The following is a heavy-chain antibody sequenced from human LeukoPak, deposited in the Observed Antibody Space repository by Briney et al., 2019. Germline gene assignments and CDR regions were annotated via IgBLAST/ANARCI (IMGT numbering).Heavy chain of an antibody. V-gene: IGHV3-23*01. CDR2: LSGSGAGT. Sequence: GGSLRLSCAASGFTFSDYALGWVRQAPGRGLEWVATLSGSGAGTYYSDSVQGRFTISRDNSKNTLYLQMNSLRAEDTAVYYCARSSGYSGFYYGMDVWGQGTTVTVSS. CDR1: GFTFSDYA. D-gene: IGHD3-22*01. CDR3: ARSSGYSGFYYGMDV. J-gene: IGHJ6*02.